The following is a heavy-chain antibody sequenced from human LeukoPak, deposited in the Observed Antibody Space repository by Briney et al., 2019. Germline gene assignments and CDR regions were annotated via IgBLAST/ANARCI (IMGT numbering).Heavy chain of an antibody. CDR1: GYTFTGYY. CDR2: INPNSGGT. Sequence: ASVKVSCKASGYTFTGYYMHWVRQAPGQGREWRGWINPNSGGTNYAQKFQGRVTMTRDTSISTAYMELSRLRSDDTAVYYCARDPGDWAYYFDYWGQGTLVTVSS. V-gene: IGHV1-2*02. D-gene: IGHD3/OR15-3a*01. J-gene: IGHJ4*02. CDR3: ARDPGDWAYYFDY.